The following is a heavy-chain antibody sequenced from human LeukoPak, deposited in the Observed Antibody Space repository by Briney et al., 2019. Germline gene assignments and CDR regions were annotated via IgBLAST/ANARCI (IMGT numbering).Heavy chain of an antibody. D-gene: IGHD3-10*01. J-gene: IGHJ4*02. CDR1: GFTFSSYW. V-gene: IGHV3-74*01. CDR2: INSDGSST. Sequence: GGSLRLSCAASGFTFSSYWMHWVRQAPGKGLVWVSRINSDGSSTSYADSVKGRFTISRDNAKNTLCLQMNSLRAEDTAVYYCASSVYYGSGSLDYWGQGTLVTVSS. CDR3: ASSVYYGSGSLDY.